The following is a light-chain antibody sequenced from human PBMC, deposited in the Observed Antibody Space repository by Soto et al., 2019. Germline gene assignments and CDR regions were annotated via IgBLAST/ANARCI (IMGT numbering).Light chain of an antibody. CDR3: SSYTSTSTLV. CDR1: SSDVGGYNF. CDR2: DVS. V-gene: IGLV2-14*03. Sequence: QSALNQPASVSGSPGQSITISCTGTSSDVGGYNFVSWYQQHPDKAPKLMIYDVSNRPSGVSNRFSGSKSGNTASLTISGLQAEDEADYYCSSYTSTSTLVFGTGTKLTVL. J-gene: IGLJ1*01.